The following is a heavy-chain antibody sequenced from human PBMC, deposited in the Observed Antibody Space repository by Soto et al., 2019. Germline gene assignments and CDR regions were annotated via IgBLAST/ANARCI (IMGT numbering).Heavy chain of an antibody. J-gene: IGHJ6*02. CDR2: IYSGGST. V-gene: IGHV3-53*04. Sequence: GESLKISCAASGFTVSSNYMSWVRQAPGKGLEWVSVIYSGGSTYYADSVKGRFTISRHNSKNTLYLQMNSLRAEDTAVYYCVGITMVRGVIRYGMDVWGQGTTVTVSS. CDR1: GFTVSSNY. CDR3: VGITMVRGVIRYGMDV. D-gene: IGHD3-10*01.